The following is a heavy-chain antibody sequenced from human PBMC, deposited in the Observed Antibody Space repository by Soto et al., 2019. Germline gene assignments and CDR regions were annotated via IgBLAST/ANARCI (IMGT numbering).Heavy chain of an antibody. Sequence: ASVKVSCNAAGYTLSLYTVHCVGQAPLHWRDGMGWNNAGNGNTKHSQRFQDRVTMTRDTSASTAYMELSNLRYEDTATYYCAREVEYCTVGSCYTYFHYWGQGTLVTVSS. CDR2: NNAGNGNT. CDR3: AREVEYCTVGSCYTYFHY. J-gene: IGHJ1*01. D-gene: IGHD2-2*02. V-gene: IGHV1-3*01. CDR1: GYTLSLYT.